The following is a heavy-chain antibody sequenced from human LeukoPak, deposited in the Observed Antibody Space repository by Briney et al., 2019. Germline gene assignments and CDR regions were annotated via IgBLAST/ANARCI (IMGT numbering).Heavy chain of an antibody. CDR2: ISGSGGIT. CDR1: GFTFSAYA. D-gene: IGHD3-22*01. V-gene: IGHV3-23*01. J-gene: IGHJ5*02. CDR3: AKHDPRRVVITNWFDP. Sequence: GGSLRLSCAASGFTFSAYAISWVRRAPGKGLEWVSAISGSGGITYYADSVKGRFTISRGNSKNTLYLQINSLRAEDTAVYYCAKHDPRRVVITNWFDPWGQGTLVTVSS.